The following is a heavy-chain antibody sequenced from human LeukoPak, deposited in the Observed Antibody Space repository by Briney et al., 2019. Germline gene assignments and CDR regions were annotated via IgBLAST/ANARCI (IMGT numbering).Heavy chain of an antibody. V-gene: IGHV3-15*01. Sequence: GGSLRLSCAASGFTFSNAWMSWVRQAPGKGLEWVGRIKSKTDGGTTDYAAPVKGRFTISRDDPKNTLYLQMNSLKTEDTAVYYCTTRGFWDTSVGMDVWGQGTTVTVSS. CDR2: IKSKTDGGTT. CDR3: TTRGFWDTSVGMDV. CDR1: GFTFSNAW. D-gene: IGHD3-16*01. J-gene: IGHJ6*02.